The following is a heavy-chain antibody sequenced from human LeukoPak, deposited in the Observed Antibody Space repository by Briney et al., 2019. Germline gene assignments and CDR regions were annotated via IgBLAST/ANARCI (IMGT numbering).Heavy chain of an antibody. Sequence: HLGGSLRLSCAASGFTFSSYAMSWVRQAPGKGLGWVSAIGGSGDTTYYADSVKGRVTISRDNSKNTLYLQMNSLRDEDTALYYCAKRALGSFYYFDYWGQGALVTVSS. CDR3: AKRALGSFYYFDY. J-gene: IGHJ4*02. V-gene: IGHV3-23*01. CDR1: GFTFSSYA. CDR2: IGGSGDTT.